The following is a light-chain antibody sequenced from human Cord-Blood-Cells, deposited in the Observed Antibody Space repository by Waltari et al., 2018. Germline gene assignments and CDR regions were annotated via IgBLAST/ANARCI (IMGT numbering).Light chain of an antibody. J-gene: IGKJ4*01. V-gene: IGKV1-5*03. Sequence: DIQMTQSPSTLSASVGDRVTITCRASQSISSWLAWYQQKPGKAPKLLIYKASSLESGVPSRFSGSGSGTDFTLTISSLQPEDFATYYCQQSYSTPPLTFGGGTKVEIK. CDR1: QSISSW. CDR3: QQSYSTPPLT. CDR2: KAS.